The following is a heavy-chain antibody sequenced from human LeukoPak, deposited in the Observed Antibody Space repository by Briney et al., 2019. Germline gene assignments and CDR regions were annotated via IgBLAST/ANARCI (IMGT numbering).Heavy chain of an antibody. CDR1: GGSFSGYY. CDR2: INHSGST. CDR3: ARGARYCSSSSCYYSYYNGMDV. D-gene: IGHD2-2*01. V-gene: IGHV4-34*01. J-gene: IGHJ6*02. Sequence: PSETLSLTCAVYGGSFSGYYWSWIRQPPGKGLEWIGEINHSGSTNYNPSLKSRVTISVDTSKNQFSLKLSSVTAADTAVYYCARGARYCSSSSCYYSYYNGMDVWGQGTTVTVSS.